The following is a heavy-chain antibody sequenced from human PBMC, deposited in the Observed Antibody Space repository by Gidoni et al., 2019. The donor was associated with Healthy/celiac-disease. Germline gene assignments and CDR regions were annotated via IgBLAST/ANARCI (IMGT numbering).Heavy chain of an antibody. Sequence: QVQLVQSGAEVKKPGGCVMVSCKAFCYTFTSYGISWGRQAHGQGLEWMGWISAYNGNTNYAQTLQGRVTMTTDTSTSTAYMELRSLRSDDTAVYYCASHTAMDWGLDYWGQGTLVTVSS. D-gene: IGHD5-18*01. V-gene: IGHV1-18*04. CDR3: ASHTAMDWGLDY. CDR2: ISAYNGNT. J-gene: IGHJ4*02. CDR1: CYTFTSYG.